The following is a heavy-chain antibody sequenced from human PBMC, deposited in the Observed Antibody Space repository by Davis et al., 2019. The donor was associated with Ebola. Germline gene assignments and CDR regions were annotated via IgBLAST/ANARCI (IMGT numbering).Heavy chain of an antibody. CDR1: GFTFSSYS. CDR2: ISSSSSYI. V-gene: IGHV3-21*01. J-gene: IGHJ2*01. CDR3: AKDPLGGWYFDL. Sequence: GGSLRLSCAASGFTFSSYSMNWVRQAPGKGLEWVSSISSSSSYIYYADSVKGRFTISRDNSKNTLYLQMNSLRAEDTAVYYCAKDPLGGWYFDLWGRGTLVTVSS.